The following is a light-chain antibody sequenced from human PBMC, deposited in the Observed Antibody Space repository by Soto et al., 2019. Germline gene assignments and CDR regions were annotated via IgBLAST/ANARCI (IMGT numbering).Light chain of an antibody. CDR1: QSISSW. Sequence: DIQMTQSPSTLSASVGDRVTITCRASQSISSWLAWYQQKPGKAPKLLIYKASSLQTGVPSRFSDSGSGTEFTLTISSLQPDDFATYYCQQSDSRWTFDQGTKVEIK. CDR3: QQSDSRWT. V-gene: IGKV1-5*03. J-gene: IGKJ1*01. CDR2: KAS.